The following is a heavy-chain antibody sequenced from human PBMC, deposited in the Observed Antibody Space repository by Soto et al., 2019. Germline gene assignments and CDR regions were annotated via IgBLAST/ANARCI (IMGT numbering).Heavy chain of an antibody. Sequence: SETLSLTCTVSGVSVSSGSYYWSWIRQPPGKGLEWIGYIYYSGSTNYNPSLKSRVTISVDTSKNQFSLKLSSVTAADTAVYYCAGLVPAAMRGNNWFDPWGQGTLVTVSS. V-gene: IGHV4-61*01. J-gene: IGHJ5*02. D-gene: IGHD2-2*01. CDR3: AGLVPAAMRGNNWFDP. CDR1: GVSVSSGSYY. CDR2: IYYSGST.